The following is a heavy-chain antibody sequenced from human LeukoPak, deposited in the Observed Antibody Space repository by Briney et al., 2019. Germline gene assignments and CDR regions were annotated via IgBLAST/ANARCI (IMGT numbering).Heavy chain of an antibody. CDR3: ARGKSYRAAAGTFDY. V-gene: IGHV4-39*07. CDR2: IYYSGST. Sequence: SETLSLTCTVSGGSISSNNYYWGWIRQPPGKGLEWIGTIYYSGSTYYNPSLKSRVTISLDTSKNQFSLKLSSVTAADTAVYYCARGKSYRAAAGTFDYWGQGTLVTVSS. D-gene: IGHD6-13*01. J-gene: IGHJ4*02. CDR1: GGSISSNNYY.